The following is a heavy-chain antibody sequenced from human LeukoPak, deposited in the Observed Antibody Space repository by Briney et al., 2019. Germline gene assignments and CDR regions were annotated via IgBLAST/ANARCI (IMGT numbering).Heavy chain of an antibody. CDR1: GFTFSSYA. D-gene: IGHD6-6*01. CDR3: ARDRQPYYHYYGMDV. J-gene: IGHJ6*02. Sequence: PGRSLRLSCAASGFTFSSYAMHWVRQAPGKGLEWVAVISSDGSKTYYADSMKGRCTISRDNSKNTLYLQMNSLRAEDTAAYYCARDRQPYYHYYGMDVWGQGTTVTVSS. CDR2: ISSDGSKT. V-gene: IGHV3-30-3*01.